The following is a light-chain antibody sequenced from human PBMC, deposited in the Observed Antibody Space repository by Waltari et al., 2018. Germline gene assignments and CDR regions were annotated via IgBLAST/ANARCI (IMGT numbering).Light chain of an antibody. Sequence: QSVLTQPPSASGSPGQRVTISCSGSSSNIGSNTVNWYQQLPGKAPKLLNYNNIHRPAVVPVRVSGSNSGTSASLAICGLQSEDESDYYCAAWDDSLNGNVVFGGGTKLTVL. CDR2: NNI. V-gene: IGLV1-44*01. CDR1: SSNIGSNT. CDR3: AAWDDSLNGNVV. J-gene: IGLJ2*01.